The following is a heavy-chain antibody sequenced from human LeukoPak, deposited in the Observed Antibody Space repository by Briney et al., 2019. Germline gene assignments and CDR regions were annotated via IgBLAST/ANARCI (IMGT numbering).Heavy chain of an antibody. CDR2: IYYSGST. CDR1: GGSISSYY. CDR3: ARVRMATITLDY. Sequence: SETLSLTCTVSGGSISSYYWSWIRQPPGKGLEWIGYIYYSGSTNYNPSLKSRVTISVDTSKNQFSLKLSSVTAADTAVYCCARVRMATITLDYWGQGTLVTVSS. V-gene: IGHV4-59*01. J-gene: IGHJ4*02. D-gene: IGHD5-24*01.